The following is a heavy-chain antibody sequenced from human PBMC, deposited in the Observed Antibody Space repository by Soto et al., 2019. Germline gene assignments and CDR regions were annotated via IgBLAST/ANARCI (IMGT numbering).Heavy chain of an antibody. D-gene: IGHD2-15*01. V-gene: IGHV3-33*01. CDR1: GFTFSSYG. J-gene: IGHJ4*02. CDR2: IWYDGSNK. Sequence: QVQLVESGGGVVQPGRSLRLSCAASGFTFSSYGMHWVRQAPGKGLEWVAVIWYDGSNKYYADSVKGRFTIDRDNSRHTLYLEKTSLRAEDTAVDHCARDLGHGSGGSSCPMASDCDYGGQGSLVTVSS. CDR3: ARDLGHGSGGSSCPMASDCDY.